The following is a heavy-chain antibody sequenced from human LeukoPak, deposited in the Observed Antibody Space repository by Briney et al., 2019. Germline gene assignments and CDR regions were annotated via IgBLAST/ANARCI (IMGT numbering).Heavy chain of an antibody. CDR3: ARVYYSNSYDYWYFDL. V-gene: IGHV4-28*03. J-gene: IGHJ2*01. D-gene: IGHD6-13*01. CDR1: GYSTSSSNW. CDR2: IYYSGST. Sequence: SETLSLTCAVSGYSTSSSNWWGWIRQPPGKGLEWIGYIYYSGSTNYNPSLKSRVTMSVDTSKNQFSLKLSSVTAADTAVYYCARVYYSNSYDYWYFDLWGRGTLVTVSS.